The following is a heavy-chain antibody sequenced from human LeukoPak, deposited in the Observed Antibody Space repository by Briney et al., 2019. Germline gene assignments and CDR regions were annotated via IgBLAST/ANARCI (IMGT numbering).Heavy chain of an antibody. CDR1: GFTFDVYA. D-gene: IGHD5-18*01. V-gene: IGHV3-9*01. J-gene: IGHJ4*02. CDR2: ISWYSGSI. CDR3: ARALSGITGYTYGRGIDY. Sequence: PRRSLRLSCAASGFTFDVYAMHSVPRIPGKSLEWVLGISWYSGSIGYADSVKGRFTISRENEKKSLYLQMNSLRAEDTAVYFCARALSGITGYTYGRGIDYWGQGTLVTVSS.